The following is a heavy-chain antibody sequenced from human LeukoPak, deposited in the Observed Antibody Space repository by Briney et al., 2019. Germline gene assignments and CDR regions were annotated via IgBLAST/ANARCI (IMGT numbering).Heavy chain of an antibody. CDR1: GFTFTTYP. J-gene: IGHJ4*02. CDR3: AKASAGTCSGARCYYFDS. CDR2: FSGSVDTT. D-gene: IGHD2-15*01. Sequence: GGSLSFSFAASGFTFTTYPLSWVRQTPGKGRKWVSTFSGSVDTTYHADSVKGRFTISRDNSKNTVYLQMNSLRAEDTAVYYCAKASAGTCSGARCYYFDSWGQGTPVTVSS. V-gene: IGHV3-23*01.